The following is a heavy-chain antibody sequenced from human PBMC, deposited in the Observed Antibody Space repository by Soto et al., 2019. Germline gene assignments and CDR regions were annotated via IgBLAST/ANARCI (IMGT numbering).Heavy chain of an antibody. D-gene: IGHD6-13*01. CDR1: GFTFSSYA. CDR3: AKDTWKSSSWLQTTTDN. Sequence: EVQLLESGGGLVQPGGSLRLSCAVSGFTFSSYAMTWVRQAPGKGLEWVSAISDTGINTYYADSVKGRFTISRDNSKNTLYLQLNSVRAEDTAVYYCAKDTWKSSSWLQTTTDNWGQGTLVTVSS. CDR2: ISDTGINT. J-gene: IGHJ4*02. V-gene: IGHV3-23*01.